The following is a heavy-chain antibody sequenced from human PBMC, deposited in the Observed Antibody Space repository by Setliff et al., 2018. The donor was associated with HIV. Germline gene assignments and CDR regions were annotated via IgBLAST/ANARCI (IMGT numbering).Heavy chain of an antibody. D-gene: IGHD2-2*01. J-gene: IGHJ4*02. CDR2: TRDKVNSYTT. CDR3: VRISSRHYFDY. Sequence: PGGSLRLSCVASEFTFSDHYMDWVRQAPGKGLEWVGRTRDKVNSYTTEYAASVKGRFTISRDDSKNSLFLQMNGLKTEDTAVYYCVRISSRHYFDYWGQGTGVTVSS. CDR1: EFTFSDHY. V-gene: IGHV3-72*01.